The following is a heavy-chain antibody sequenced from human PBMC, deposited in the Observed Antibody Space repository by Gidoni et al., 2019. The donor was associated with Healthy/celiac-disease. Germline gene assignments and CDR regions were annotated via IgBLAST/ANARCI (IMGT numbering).Heavy chain of an antibody. CDR2: IYYSGSN. D-gene: IGHD3-22*01. Sequence: QVQLQESGPGLVKPSETLSLTCTVSCCSISSYYWSWTRQPPGKGLEWIGYIYYSGSNNYNPSLKSRVTISVDTSKNQCSLKLSSVTAADTAVYYCAREYYDSSGYHDAFDIWGQGTMVTVSS. V-gene: IGHV4-59*01. J-gene: IGHJ3*02. CDR1: CCSISSYY. CDR3: AREYYDSSGYHDAFDI.